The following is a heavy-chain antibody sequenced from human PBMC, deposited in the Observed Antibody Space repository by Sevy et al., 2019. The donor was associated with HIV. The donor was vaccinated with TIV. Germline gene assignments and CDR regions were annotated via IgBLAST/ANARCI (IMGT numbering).Heavy chain of an antibody. CDR2: ISGPGYGT. D-gene: IGHD3-22*01. Sequence: GGSLRLSCAASGFTFNTHAMNWVRQAPGKGLEWVSVISGPGYGTNYADSVKGRFTISRDNSKNTLYLQMNSLRDDDMAVYYWAKALNPAVESMLEVNLRSLKGFDVWGQGTMVTVSS. CDR1: GFTFNTHA. CDR3: AKALNPAVESMLEVNLRSLKGFDV. V-gene: IGHV3-23*01. J-gene: IGHJ3*01.